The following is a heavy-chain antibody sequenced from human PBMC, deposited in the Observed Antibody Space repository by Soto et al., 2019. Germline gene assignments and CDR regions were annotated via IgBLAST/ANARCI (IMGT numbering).Heavy chain of an antibody. Sequence: GASVKVSCKASGYTFTGCYMHGVGQAPGQGLEWMGWINPNSGGTNYAQKFQGRVTMTRDTSISTAYMELSRLRSDDTAVYYCSREGCYGGNSGGSYGMYVLGQGTTVTVAS. CDR2: INPNSGGT. CDR1: GYTFTGCY. V-gene: IGHV1-2*02. J-gene: IGHJ6*02. CDR3: SREGCYGGNSGGSYGMYV. D-gene: IGHD4-17*01.